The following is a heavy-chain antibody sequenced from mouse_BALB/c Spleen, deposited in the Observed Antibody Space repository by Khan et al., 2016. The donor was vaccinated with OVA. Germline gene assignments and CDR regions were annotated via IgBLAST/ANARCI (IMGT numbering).Heavy chain of an antibody. CDR2: ISYSGNT. V-gene: IGHV3-2*02. CDR3: ARVYGGDFDY. D-gene: IGHD1-1*01. J-gene: IGHJ2*01. CDR1: GYSITSDYA. Sequence: EVQLVESGPGLVKPSQSLSLTCTVTGYSITSDYAWNWIRQFPGNKLEWMGFISYSGNTNYNPSLKSRISITRDTSKNQFFLQLNSVTTEDTATYYCARVYGGDFDYWGQGTTVTVSS.